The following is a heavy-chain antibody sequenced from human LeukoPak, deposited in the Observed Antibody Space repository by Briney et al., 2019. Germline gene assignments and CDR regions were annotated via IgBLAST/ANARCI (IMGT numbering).Heavy chain of an antibody. V-gene: IGHV4-59*01. CDR3: ARFIAAAGTGDY. Sequence: PSETLSLTCTVSGGSISGYYWSWIRQPPGKGLEWIGYIYYSGSTNYNPSLKSRVTISVDTSKNQFSLKLSSVTAADTAVYYCARFIAAAGTGDYWGQGTLVTVSS. CDR2: IYYSGST. J-gene: IGHJ4*02. D-gene: IGHD6-13*01. CDR1: GGSISGYY.